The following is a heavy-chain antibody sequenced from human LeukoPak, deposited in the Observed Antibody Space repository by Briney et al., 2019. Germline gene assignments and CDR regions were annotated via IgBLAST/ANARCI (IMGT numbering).Heavy chain of an antibody. V-gene: IGHV3-66*04. CDR2: VYGVGRT. CDR1: GFTVSSNY. CDR3: TTLTGYSHFDS. J-gene: IGHJ4*02. Sequence: GGSLRLSCAASGFTVSSNYMSWVRQAPGKGLEWVSTVYGVGRTYYAGSVKGRFTISQDVSKNTIYLQMNTLRADDTAVYYCTTLTGYSHFDSWGQGTLVTVSS. D-gene: IGHD3-9*01.